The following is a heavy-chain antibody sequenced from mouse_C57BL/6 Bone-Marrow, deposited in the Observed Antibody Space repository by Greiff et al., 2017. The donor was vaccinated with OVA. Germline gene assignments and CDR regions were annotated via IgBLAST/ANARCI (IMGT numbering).Heavy chain of an antibody. V-gene: IGHV1-81*01. CDR3: ARLAGSSYQYYYAMDY. CDR1: GYTFTSYG. J-gene: IGHJ4*01. CDR2: IYPRSGNT. Sequence: QVQLQQSGAELARPGASVKLSCKASGYTFTSYGISWVKQRTGQGLEWIGEIYPRSGNTYYNEKFKGKATLTADKSSSTAYMELRSLTSEDSAVYFCARLAGSSYQYYYAMDYWGQGTSVTVSS. D-gene: IGHD1-1*01.